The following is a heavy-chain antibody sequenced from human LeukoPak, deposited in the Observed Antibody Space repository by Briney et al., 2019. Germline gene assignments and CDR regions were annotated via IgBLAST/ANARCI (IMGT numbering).Heavy chain of an antibody. J-gene: IGHJ3*02. Sequence: GGSLRLSCAASGFTFSSYEMNWVRQAPGKGLEWVSSISSSSSYIYYADSVKGRFTISRDNAKNSLYLQMNSLRAEDTAVYYCARDSGNYLDAFDIWGQGTMVTVSS. D-gene: IGHD1-7*01. CDR2: ISSSSSYI. CDR1: GFTFSSYE. CDR3: ARDSGNYLDAFDI. V-gene: IGHV3-21*01.